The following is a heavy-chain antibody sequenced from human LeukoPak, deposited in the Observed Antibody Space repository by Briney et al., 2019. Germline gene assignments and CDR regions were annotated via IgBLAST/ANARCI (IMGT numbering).Heavy chain of an antibody. J-gene: IGHJ6*04. CDR3: ARLGGDTYYYGSGSFLTYGMDV. CDR2: ISSSGSYI. Sequence: GGSLRLSCAASGFTFSSYEMTWVRPAPGKGLEWVSYISSSGSYIYYAESVKGRFAISRDNAKNSLYMEKNRLRAEDTAVYYCARLGGDTYYYGSGSFLTYGMDVWGKGTTVTVSS. V-gene: IGHV3-48*03. D-gene: IGHD3-10*01. CDR1: GFTFSSYE.